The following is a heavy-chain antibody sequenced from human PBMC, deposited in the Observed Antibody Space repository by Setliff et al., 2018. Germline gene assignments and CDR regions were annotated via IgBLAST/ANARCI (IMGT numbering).Heavy chain of an antibody. CDR2: ISPANGNT. J-gene: IGHJ4*02. V-gene: IGHV1-18*01. D-gene: IGHD2-2*01. Sequence: GASVKVSCKASGYNFISYGISWVRQAPGQGLEWMGWISPANGNTNYIQRFQDRVTMTIDTSTSTIYMELRSLRSDDTAVYYCARGPPDFVVVPAAAKFDFWGQGTLVTVSS. CDR1: GYNFISYG. CDR3: ARGPPDFVVVPAAAKFDF.